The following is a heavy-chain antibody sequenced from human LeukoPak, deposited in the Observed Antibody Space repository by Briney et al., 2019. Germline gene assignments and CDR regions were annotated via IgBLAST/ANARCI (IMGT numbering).Heavy chain of an antibody. CDR2: ISGAGGRT. J-gene: IGHJ4*02. Sequence: SGGSLRLSCAASGFTFSSYSMNWVRQAPGKGPEWVSAISGAGGRTYYADSVKGRFTISRDNSKNTLYLQMNSLRAEDTAVYYCARDQHISGNYYDSSGYYPLGDYWGQGTLVTVSS. CDR1: GFTFSSYS. D-gene: IGHD3-22*01. CDR3: ARDQHISGNYYDSSGYYPLGDY. V-gene: IGHV3-23*01.